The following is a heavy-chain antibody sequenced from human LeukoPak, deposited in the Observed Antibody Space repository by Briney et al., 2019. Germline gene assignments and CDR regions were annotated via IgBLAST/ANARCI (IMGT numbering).Heavy chain of an antibody. Sequence: GGSLRLSCAGSGFTFSNFAVNWVRQAPGQGLEWVSIISGSGDTTHYTDSVKGRFTVSRDNSKNTLYLQMNSLRAEDTALYYCARDLYSSSWYFVSPGGYWGQGTLVTVS. CDR1: GFTFSNFA. D-gene: IGHD6-13*01. V-gene: IGHV3-23*01. CDR2: ISGSGDTT. J-gene: IGHJ4*02. CDR3: ARDLYSSSWYFVSPGGY.